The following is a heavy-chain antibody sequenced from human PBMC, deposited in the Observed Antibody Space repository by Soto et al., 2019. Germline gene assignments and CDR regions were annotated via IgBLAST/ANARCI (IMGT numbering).Heavy chain of an antibody. CDR2: IGAYNGNT. CDR3: ARDPRYCSSTSCPGDYYYYYMDV. V-gene: IGHV1-18*01. CDR1: GYTFTSYG. J-gene: IGHJ6*03. Sequence: QVQLVQSGAEVKKPGASVKVSCKASGYTFTSYGISWVRQAPGQGLEWMGWIGAYNGNTNYAQKLQGRVTMTTDTSTSTAYMELRSLRSDDTAVYYCARDPRYCSSTSCPGDYYYYYMDVWGKGTTVTVSS. D-gene: IGHD2-2*01.